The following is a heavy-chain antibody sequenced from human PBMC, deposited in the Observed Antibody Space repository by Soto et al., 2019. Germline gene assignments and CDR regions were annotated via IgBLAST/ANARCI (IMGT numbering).Heavy chain of an antibody. Sequence: SVKVSCKASGGTFSSYAISWARQAPGQGLEWMGGIIPIFGTANYAQKFQGRVTITADESTSTAYMELSSLRSEDTAVYYCAVDFWSGIYYYYGMDVWGQGTTVTVSS. D-gene: IGHD3-3*01. CDR3: AVDFWSGIYYYYGMDV. V-gene: IGHV1-69*13. CDR1: GGTFSSYA. CDR2: IIPIFGTA. J-gene: IGHJ6*02.